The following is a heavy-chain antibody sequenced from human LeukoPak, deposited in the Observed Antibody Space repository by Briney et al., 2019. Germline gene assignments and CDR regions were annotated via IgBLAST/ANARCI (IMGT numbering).Heavy chain of an antibody. CDR2: ISAYNGNT. CDR1: GYTFNNYG. CDR3: ARVKARSGSYSLDY. Sequence: ASVKVSCKASGYTFNNYGVSWVRQAPGEGLERMGWISAYNGNTNLAQKVQGRVTMTTDTSTSTAYMELRSLRSDDTAVYYCARVKARSGSYSLDYWGQGTLVTVSS. D-gene: IGHD1-26*01. V-gene: IGHV1-18*01. J-gene: IGHJ4*02.